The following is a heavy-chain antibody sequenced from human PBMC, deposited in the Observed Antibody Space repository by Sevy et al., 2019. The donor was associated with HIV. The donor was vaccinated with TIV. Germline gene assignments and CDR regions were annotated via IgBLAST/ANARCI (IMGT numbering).Heavy chain of an antibody. CDR3: AKGGVRYDYIWGSYRPY. Sequence: GGSLRLSCAASGFTFSSYGMHWVRQAPGKGLEWVAVISYDGSNKYYAHSVKGRFTISRDNSKNTLYLQMNSLRAEDTAVYYCAKGGVRYDYIWGSYRPYWGQGTLVTVSS. V-gene: IGHV3-30*18. CDR2: ISYDGSNK. J-gene: IGHJ4*02. CDR1: GFTFSSYG. D-gene: IGHD3-16*02.